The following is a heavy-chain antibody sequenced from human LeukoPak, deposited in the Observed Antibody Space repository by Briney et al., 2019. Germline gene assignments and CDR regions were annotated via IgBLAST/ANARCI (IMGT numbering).Heavy chain of an antibody. CDR3: ARAQYDYVWGSYRSAVNFDY. CDR2: IYYSGST. Sequence: SETLSLTCTVSGGSMSPYHWGWIRQPPGKGLEWTGYIYYSGSTNYNPSLNSRVTISVDTSKNQFSLKLSSVTAADTAVYYCARAQYDYVWGSYRSAVNFDYWGQGTLVTVSS. CDR1: GGSMSPYH. D-gene: IGHD3-16*02. J-gene: IGHJ4*02. V-gene: IGHV4-59*01.